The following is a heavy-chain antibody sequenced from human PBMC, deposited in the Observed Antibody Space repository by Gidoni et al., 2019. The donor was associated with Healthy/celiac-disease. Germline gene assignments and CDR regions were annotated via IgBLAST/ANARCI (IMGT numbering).Heavy chain of an antibody. Sequence: EVQLLESGGGLVQPGVSLRLSCAASGFTFSSYAMSWVRQAPGKGLEWVSAISGSGVSTYYADSVKGRFTISRDNSKNTLYLQMNSLRAEDTAVYYCAKYRTLWGIFDYWGQGTLVTVSS. V-gene: IGHV3-23*01. J-gene: IGHJ4*02. CDR2: ISGSGVST. CDR1: GFTFSSYA. D-gene: IGHD3-16*01. CDR3: AKYRTLWGIFDY.